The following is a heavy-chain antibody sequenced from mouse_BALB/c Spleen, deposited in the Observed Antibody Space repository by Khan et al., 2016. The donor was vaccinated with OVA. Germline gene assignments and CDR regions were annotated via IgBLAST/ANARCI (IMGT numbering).Heavy chain of an antibody. Sequence: QVQLQQSGPELVKPGGSVKMSCKASGYTFTDYVINWVKQRNGQGLEWIGEIYPGSGTTYYNEKFKGKATLSADKSSNTAYMQLSSLTSEDSAVYFCVKNYASWFAYWGQGTLVTVSA. CDR2: IYPGSGTT. CDR3: VKNYASWFAY. CDR1: GYTFTDYV. V-gene: IGHV1-77*01. J-gene: IGHJ3*01.